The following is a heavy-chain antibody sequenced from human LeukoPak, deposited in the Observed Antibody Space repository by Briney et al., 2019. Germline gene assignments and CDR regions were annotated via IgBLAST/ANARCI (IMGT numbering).Heavy chain of an antibody. Sequence: PGGSLRLSCAASGFTFSSYSMNWVRQAPGKGLEWVSYISSSSSTIYYADSVKGRFTISRDNAKNSLYLQMNSLRAEDTAVYYCARALIAAAGDAFDIWGQGTMVTVSS. CDR3: ARALIAAAGDAFDI. CDR2: ISSSSSTI. D-gene: IGHD6-13*01. CDR1: GFTFSSYS. V-gene: IGHV3-48*01. J-gene: IGHJ3*02.